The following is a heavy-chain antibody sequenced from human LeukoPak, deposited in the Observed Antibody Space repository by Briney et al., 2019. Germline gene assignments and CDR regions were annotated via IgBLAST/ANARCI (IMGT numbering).Heavy chain of an antibody. CDR2: MSHRRTP. J-gene: IGHJ4*02. Sequence: SETLSLTCSVSGGSISSDVYYWGWVRQPPGKGLEWIASMSHRRTPDYNPSLRGRVAMSVDTSKNQVFLKLSYVTASDTAIYYCVRHQVGTMLNSWGQGTLVTVSS. CDR3: VRHQVGTMLNS. D-gene: IGHD1-7*01. V-gene: IGHV4-39*01. CDR1: GGSISSDVYY.